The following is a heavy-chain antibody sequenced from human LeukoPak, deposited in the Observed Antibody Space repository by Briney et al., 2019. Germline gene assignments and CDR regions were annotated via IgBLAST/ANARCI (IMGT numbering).Heavy chain of an antibody. V-gene: IGHV3-7*01. J-gene: IGHJ5*02. Sequence: GGSLRLSCAASGFTFSSYSMNWVRQAPGKGLEWVANIKQDGSEKYYVDSVKGRFTISRDNAKNSLYLQMNSLRAEDTAVYYCARERSGLRYCSGGSCRNWFDPWGQGTLVTVSS. CDR1: GFTFSSYS. CDR2: IKQDGSEK. D-gene: IGHD2-15*01. CDR3: ARERSGLRYCSGGSCRNWFDP.